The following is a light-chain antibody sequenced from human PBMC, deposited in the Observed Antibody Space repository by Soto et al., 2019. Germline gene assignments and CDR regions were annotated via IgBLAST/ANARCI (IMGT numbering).Light chain of an antibody. V-gene: IGKV3-20*01. CDR1: QSVSSSH. CDR2: GAS. CDR3: QQYGTSLWP. Sequence: EIVLTQSPGTLSLSPGERATLSCRASQSVSSSHLAWYQQKPGQAPRLLIYGASNRATGIPDRFSGSGSGTEFTLTISRLEPEDFAVYYCQQYGTSLWPFGQGTKVEIK. J-gene: IGKJ1*01.